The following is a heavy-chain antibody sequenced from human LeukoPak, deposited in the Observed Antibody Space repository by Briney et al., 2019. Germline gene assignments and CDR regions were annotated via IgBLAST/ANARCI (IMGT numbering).Heavy chain of an antibody. V-gene: IGHV4-59*01. CDR2: IHYSGST. CDR3: AKSGNIYYMDV. Sequence: PSETLSLTCSVSGGSISSYYWNWIRQPPGKGLEWIGNIHYSGSTNYNPPLKSRVTISVDTSKNQFSLKLSSVTAADTAVYYCAKSGNIYYMDVWGKGTTVTVSS. J-gene: IGHJ6*03. D-gene: IGHD3-3*01. CDR1: GGSISSYY.